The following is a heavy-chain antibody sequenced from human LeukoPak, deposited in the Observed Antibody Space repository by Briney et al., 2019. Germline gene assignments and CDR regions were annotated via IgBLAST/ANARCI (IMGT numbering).Heavy chain of an antibody. CDR2: ISSSGASK. CDR1: GFTFGSYA. V-gene: IGHV3-23*01. Sequence: PGGSLRLSCAASGFTFGSYAMGWVRRAPEKGLEWVSAISSSGASKYYADSVKGRFTISRDDAKNSLYLQMNSLRAEDTAVYYCARWLSDKIDSNGYLDYWGQGTLVTVSS. D-gene: IGHD5-18*01. CDR3: ARWLSDKIDSNGYLDY. J-gene: IGHJ4*02.